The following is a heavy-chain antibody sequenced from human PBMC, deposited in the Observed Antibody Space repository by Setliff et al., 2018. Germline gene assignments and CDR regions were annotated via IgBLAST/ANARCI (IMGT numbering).Heavy chain of an antibody. CDR1: GFSFSGSA. V-gene: IGHV3-73*01. CDR2: IRSKADSYAT. CDR3: AITMTTGVDFFDY. D-gene: IGHD4-17*01. Sequence: PGGSLRLSCAASGFSFSGSAVYWVRQASGRGLEWVGRIRSKADSYATAYAASVKARFTISRDDSKNTAYLQVNSLKTEDTAVYYCAITMTTGVDFFDYWGQGTLVTVSS. J-gene: IGHJ4*02.